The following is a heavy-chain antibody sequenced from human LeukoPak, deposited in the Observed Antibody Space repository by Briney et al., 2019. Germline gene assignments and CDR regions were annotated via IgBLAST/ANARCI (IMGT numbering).Heavy chain of an antibody. D-gene: IGHD5-12*01. J-gene: IGHJ4*02. CDR3: AKGAYDYIEIGYFDS. Sequence: GGSLRLSCAASGFTSINYAMNWVRQAPGKGLEWVSVLIGSSGSTDYADSVKSRFTISRDNSKNTLFLQMNSLRAEDTAIYYCAKGAYDYIEIGYFDSWGQGTLVTVSS. V-gene: IGHV3-23*01. CDR1: GFTSINYA. CDR2: LIGSSGST.